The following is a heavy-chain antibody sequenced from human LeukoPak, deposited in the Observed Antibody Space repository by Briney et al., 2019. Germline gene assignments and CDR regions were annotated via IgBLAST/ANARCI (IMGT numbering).Heavy chain of an antibody. Sequence: GASVKVSCKASGYTFTGYYMHWVRQAPGQGLEWMGWINPNSGGTNYAQKFQGRVTMTRDTSISTAYMELSRLRSDDTAVYYCARVLDIAARYFDYWGQGTLVTVSS. CDR1: GYTFTGYY. J-gene: IGHJ4*02. CDR3: ARVLDIAARYFDY. V-gene: IGHV1-2*02. CDR2: INPNSGGT. D-gene: IGHD6-6*01.